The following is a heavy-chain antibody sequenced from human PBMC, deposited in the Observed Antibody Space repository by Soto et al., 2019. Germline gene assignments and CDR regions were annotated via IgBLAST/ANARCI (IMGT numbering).Heavy chain of an antibody. V-gene: IGHV3-74*01. CDR3: ARVGRYCSSTSCYPNYYYYMDV. CDR2: INSDGSST. D-gene: IGHD2-2*01. J-gene: IGHJ6*03. Sequence: PGGSLRLSCAASGFTFSSYWMHWVRQAPWKGLVWVSRINSDGSSTSYADSVKGRFTISRDNAKNTLYLQMNSLRAEDTAVYYCARVGRYCSSTSCYPNYYYYMDVWGKGTTVTVSS. CDR1: GFTFSSYW.